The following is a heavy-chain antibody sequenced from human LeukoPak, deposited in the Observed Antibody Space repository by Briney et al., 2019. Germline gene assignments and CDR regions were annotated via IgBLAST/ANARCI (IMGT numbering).Heavy chain of an antibody. CDR1: GFTFSDYY. V-gene: IGHV3-11*03. Sequence: PGGSLRLSCAASGFTFSDYYMSWIRQAPRKGLEWVSYISSSSSYTNYADSVKGRFSISRDNAKNSLYLQMNSLRDEDTALYYCARPYSSGWYGGFDLWGRGTLVTVSS. D-gene: IGHD6-19*01. CDR3: ARPYSSGWYGGFDL. CDR2: ISSSSSYT. J-gene: IGHJ2*01.